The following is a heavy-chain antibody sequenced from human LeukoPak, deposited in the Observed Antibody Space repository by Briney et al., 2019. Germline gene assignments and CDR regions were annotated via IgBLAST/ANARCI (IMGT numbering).Heavy chain of an antibody. CDR1: GFTFSGHW. D-gene: IGHD3-22*01. V-gene: IGHV3-74*01. J-gene: IGHJ4*02. CDR2: TNSDGSST. CDR3: ARDHRWYGNIGGSSGYYSY. Sequence: PGGSLRLSCAVSGFTFSGHWMFWVRQAPGKGLVWGSSTNSDGSSTGYTDSVKGRFTVSRDNSKNTLYLQMNSLRAEDTAVYYCARDHRWYGNIGGSSGYYSYWGQGTLVTVSS.